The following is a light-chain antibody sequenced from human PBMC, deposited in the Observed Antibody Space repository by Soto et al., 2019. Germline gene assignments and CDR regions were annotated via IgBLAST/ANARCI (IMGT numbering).Light chain of an antibody. CDR2: AAS. CDR3: QQSYSTPMYT. CDR1: QSISSY. V-gene: IGKV1-39*01. Sequence: DIQMTQSPSSLSASVGDRVTITCRARQSISSYLNWYQQKPGKAPKLLIYAASSLQSGVPSRFSGSGSETDFTLTISSLQPEEFATYYCQQSYSTPMYTFGQGTKLEIK. J-gene: IGKJ2*01.